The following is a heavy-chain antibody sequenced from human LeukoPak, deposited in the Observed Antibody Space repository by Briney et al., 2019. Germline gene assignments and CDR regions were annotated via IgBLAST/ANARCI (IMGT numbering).Heavy chain of an antibody. Sequence: PGGSLRLSCAASGFTFSSYGMHWVRQAPGKGLEWVANIKQDGSDKYYVDSVKGRFIISRDNAKNSLYLQMNSLRAEDTAVYYCARDHRGIFPPFDYWGQGTLVTVSS. D-gene: IGHD2/OR15-2a*01. CDR3: ARDHRGIFPPFDY. V-gene: IGHV3-7*01. CDR1: GFTFSSYG. J-gene: IGHJ4*02. CDR2: IKQDGSDK.